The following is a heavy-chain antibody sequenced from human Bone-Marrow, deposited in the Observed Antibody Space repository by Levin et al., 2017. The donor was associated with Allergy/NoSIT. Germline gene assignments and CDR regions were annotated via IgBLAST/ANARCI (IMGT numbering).Heavy chain of an antibody. CDR2: INWNSDSI. J-gene: IGHJ4*01. CDR1: GFSFDDYA. CDR3: AKDGGSQGDYFQY. V-gene: IGHV3-9*01. Sequence: GGSLRLSCAASGFSFDDYAMHWVRLVPGKGLEWVSGINWNSDSIGYADSVMGRFSISRDNAKNTLFLQMDSLSVEDTAFYYCAKDGGSQGDYFQYWGQGALVTVSS. D-gene: IGHD3-16*01.